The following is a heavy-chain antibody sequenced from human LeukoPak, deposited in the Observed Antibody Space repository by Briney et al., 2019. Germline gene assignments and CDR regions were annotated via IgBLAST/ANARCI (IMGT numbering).Heavy chain of an antibody. D-gene: IGHD6-6*01. J-gene: IGHJ6*02. CDR3: ARSIAARPTYYYYGMDV. CDR1: GNSFSIYW. V-gene: IGHV5-51*01. CDR2: TNPDDSDT. Sequence: GASLQISCKGFGNSFSIYWIAWVRQLPGKGLEWMGITNPDDSDTRYSPSFQGQVTISANKSIRTASLQWSSLKTSDTAMYFCARSIAARPTYYYYGMDVWGQGTTVTVSS.